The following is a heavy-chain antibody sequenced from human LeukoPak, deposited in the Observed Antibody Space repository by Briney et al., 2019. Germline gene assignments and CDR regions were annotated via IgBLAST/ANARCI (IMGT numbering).Heavy chain of an antibody. CDR1: GSISDYY. CDR3: ARLRLFYDAFDI. J-gene: IGHJ3*02. CDR2: INYSGST. D-gene: IGHD3-22*01. V-gene: IGHV4-59*01. Sequence: SETLSLTCSVSGSISDYYWSWIRQPPGKGMEWIGYINYSGSTKYNPSLKSRVIFSVDSSKNQFSLNLRSVTAADTAVYYCARLRLFYDAFDIWGQGTMVTVSS.